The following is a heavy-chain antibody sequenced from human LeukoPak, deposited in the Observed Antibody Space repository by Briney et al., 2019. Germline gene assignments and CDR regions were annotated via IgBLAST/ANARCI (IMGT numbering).Heavy chain of an antibody. CDR3: AIDSIAVAGTLFGSEAFDI. CDR1: GFTFSSYG. D-gene: IGHD6-19*01. V-gene: IGHV3-33*01. CDR2: IWYDGSNK. Sequence: PGRSLRLSCAASGFTFSSYGMHWVRQAPGKGLEWVAVIWYDGSNKYYADSVKGRFTISRDNSKNTLYLQMNSLRAEDTAVYYCAIDSIAVAGTLFGSEAFDIWGQGTMVTVSS. J-gene: IGHJ3*02.